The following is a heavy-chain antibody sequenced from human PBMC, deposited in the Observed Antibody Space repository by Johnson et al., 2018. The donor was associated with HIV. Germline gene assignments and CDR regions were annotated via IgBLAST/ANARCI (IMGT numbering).Heavy chain of an antibody. CDR3: ARQGGANDAFDI. D-gene: IGHD1-26*01. J-gene: IGHJ3*02. V-gene: IGHV3-30*04. CDR2: ISYDGKST. CDR1: GFTFRSYA. Sequence: QVQLVESGGGVVQPGRSLRLSCAASGFTFRSYAMHWVRQAPGKGLEWVAVISYDGKSTYYADSVKGRFTLSRDNSKNTLYLQMNSLRAEDTAVYYCARQGGANDAFDIWGQGTMVTISS.